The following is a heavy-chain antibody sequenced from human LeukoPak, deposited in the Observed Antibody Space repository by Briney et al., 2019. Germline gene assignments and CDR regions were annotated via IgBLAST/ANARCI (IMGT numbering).Heavy chain of an antibody. CDR1: SGPISTHY. CDR3: ARGSGSTTVTPFDF. CDR2: MYRST. Sequence: SETLSLTCTVSSGPISTHYWSWIPHPPGKGLEGIVSMYRSTNYSPSLKSRITMSVDTSKNQFSLKLTSVTTAEAAVYYCARGSGSTTVTPFDFWGQGTMVTVSS. V-gene: IGHV4-59*11. J-gene: IGHJ3*01. D-gene: IGHD4-17*01.